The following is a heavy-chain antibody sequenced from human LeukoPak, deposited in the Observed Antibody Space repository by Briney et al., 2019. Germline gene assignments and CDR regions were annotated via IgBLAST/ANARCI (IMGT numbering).Heavy chain of an antibody. CDR1: GVSFYDYY. Sequence: SETLSLTCAVSGVSFYDYYWSWVRQTPGKGLEWMEEINHSGHTNDRPSLKSRVTLSIDTSRKQLSLNLRSVTVADAGIYYCTRMTTGHDYWGQGTLVTVSS. V-gene: IGHV4-34*01. J-gene: IGHJ4*02. CDR2: INHSGHT. D-gene: IGHD4-17*01. CDR3: TRMTTGHDY.